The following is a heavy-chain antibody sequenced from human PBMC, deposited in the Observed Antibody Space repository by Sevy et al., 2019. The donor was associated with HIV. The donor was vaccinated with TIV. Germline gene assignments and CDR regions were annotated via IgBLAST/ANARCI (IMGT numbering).Heavy chain of an antibody. CDR3: ARDSGNYYFNY. CDR2: IKQDGSQK. D-gene: IGHD1-26*01. J-gene: IGHJ4*02. CDR1: AFTFSRYW. V-gene: IGHV3-7*01. Sequence: GRSLRLSCAASAFTFSRYWMDWVRQAPGKGLEWVANIKQDGSQKYYVDSVKGRFTISRDNAKNSLYLQMNSLRAEDTAVYYCARDSGNYYFNYWGQGALVTVSS.